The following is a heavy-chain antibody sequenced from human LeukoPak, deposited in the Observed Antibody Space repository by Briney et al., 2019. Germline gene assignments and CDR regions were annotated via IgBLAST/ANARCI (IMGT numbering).Heavy chain of an antibody. CDR1: GFTFSSYA. CDR2: ISGSGGST. Sequence: GASLRLSCAASGFTFSSYAMSWVRQAPGKGLEWVSAISGSGGSTYYADSVKGRFTISRDNSKNTLYLQMNSLRAEDTAVYYYAKDLEQQLAIYFDYWGQGTLVTVSS. D-gene: IGHD6-13*01. J-gene: IGHJ4*02. V-gene: IGHV3-23*01. CDR3: AKDLEQQLAIYFDY.